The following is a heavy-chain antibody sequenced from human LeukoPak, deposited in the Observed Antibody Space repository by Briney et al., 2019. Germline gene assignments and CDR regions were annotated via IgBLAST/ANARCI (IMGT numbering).Heavy chain of an antibody. Sequence: SETLSLTCAVYGGSFSGYYWSWIRQPPGKGLEWIGETNHSGSTNYNPSLKSRVTISVDTSKNQFSLKLSSVTAADTAVYYCARLRGFWSKNWFDPWGQGTLVTVSS. D-gene: IGHD3-3*01. CDR2: TNHSGST. CDR3: ARLRGFWSKNWFDP. V-gene: IGHV4-34*01. CDR1: GGSFSGYY. J-gene: IGHJ5*02.